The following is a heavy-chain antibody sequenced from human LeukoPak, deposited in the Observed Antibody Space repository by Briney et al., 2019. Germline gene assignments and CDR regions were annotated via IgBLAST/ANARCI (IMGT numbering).Heavy chain of an antibody. J-gene: IGHJ4*02. CDR1: GFTFSSYS. CDR3: ARGDIVGATFDY. Sequence: PGGSLRLSYAASGFTFSSYSMNWVRQAPGKGLEWVSSISSSSSYIYYADSVKGRFTISRDNAKNSLYLQMNSLRAEDTAVYYCARGDIVGATFDYWGQGTLVTVSS. V-gene: IGHV3-21*01. D-gene: IGHD1-26*01. CDR2: ISSSSSYI.